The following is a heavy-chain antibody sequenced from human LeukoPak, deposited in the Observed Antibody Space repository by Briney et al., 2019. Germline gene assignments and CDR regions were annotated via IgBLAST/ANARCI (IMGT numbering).Heavy chain of an antibody. CDR2: ISRCGSTI. V-gene: IGHV3-48*03. D-gene: IGHD5-18*01. J-gene: IGHJ3*02. CDR1: GFTFSSYE. Sequence: PGGSLRLSCAASGFTFSSYEMNCVRQALGKGLQWLSYISRCGSTIYYADSVKGRFTVSRDNAKNSLYLQMNSRRAENTPVYSCARVKRDTDLVFEIWG. CDR3: ARVKRDTDLVFEI.